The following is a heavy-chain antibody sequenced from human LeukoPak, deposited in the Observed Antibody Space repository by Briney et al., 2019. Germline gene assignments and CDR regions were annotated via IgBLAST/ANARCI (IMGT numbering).Heavy chain of an antibody. D-gene: IGHD2-2*01. J-gene: IGHJ6*03. V-gene: IGHV3-43*01. CDR3: AKDGCSSTSCYSDYYCYYYMDV. Sequence: GGSLRLSCAASGFTFDDYTMHWVRQAPGKGLEWVSLISWDGGSTYYADSVKGRFTISRDNSKNSLYLQMNSLRTEDTALYYCAKDGCSSTSCYSDYYCYYYMDVWGKGTTVTVSS. CDR1: GFTFDDYT. CDR2: ISWDGGST.